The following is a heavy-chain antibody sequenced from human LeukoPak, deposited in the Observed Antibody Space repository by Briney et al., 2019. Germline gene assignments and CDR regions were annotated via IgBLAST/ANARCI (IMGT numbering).Heavy chain of an antibody. V-gene: IGHV4-4*02. CDR1: GDSINSLDL. CDR2: MYLSGTT. J-gene: IGHJ4*02. D-gene: IGHD3-22*01. Sequence: TLSLTCTVSGDSINSLDLWSWVRQPPGKGLEWIGEMYLSGTTHSNPSVKSRVTISIDKSKNQFFLNLSSVTAADTAVYYCAGLVGRYSSGLYYYYFDYWGQGTLVTVSS. CDR3: AGLVGRYSSGLYYYYFDY.